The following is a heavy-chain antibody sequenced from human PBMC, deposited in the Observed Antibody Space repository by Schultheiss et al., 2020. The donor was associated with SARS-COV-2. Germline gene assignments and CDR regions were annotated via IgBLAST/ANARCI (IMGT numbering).Heavy chain of an antibody. CDR2: IRSSSSYI. J-gene: IGHJ4*02. V-gene: IGHV3-21*01. D-gene: IGHD6-19*01. CDR3: ARDDPSGVAGTDC. CDR1: GFTFSSYS. Sequence: GGSLRLSCAASGFTFSSYSMNWVRQAPGKGLEWVSSIRSSSSYIYYADSVKGRFTISRDNSKNTLYLQMNSLRAEDTAVYYCARDDPSGVAGTDCWGQGTLVTVSS.